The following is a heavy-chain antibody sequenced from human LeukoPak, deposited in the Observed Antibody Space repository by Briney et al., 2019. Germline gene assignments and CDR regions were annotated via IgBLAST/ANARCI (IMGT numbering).Heavy chain of an antibody. CDR1: GYTFTSYW. V-gene: IGHV5-51*01. D-gene: IGHD2-2*01. CDR3: VRLSSRSCDY. Sequence: GESLKISCKASGYTFTSYWIGWVRQVPGKGLEWMGIIYPGDSDTRYSPSFQGQVTISVDESTSSASLQWSFLKASDTGMYYCVRLSSRSCDYWGQGTLVTVSS. J-gene: IGHJ4*02. CDR2: IYPGDSDT.